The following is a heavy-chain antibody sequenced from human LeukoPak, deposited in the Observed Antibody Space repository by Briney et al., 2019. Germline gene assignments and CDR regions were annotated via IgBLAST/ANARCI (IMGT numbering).Heavy chain of an antibody. Sequence: GGSLRLSCAASGFTFSSYAMSWVRQAPGKGLEWVSAISGSGGSTYYADSVKGRFTISRDNSKNTLYLQMNSLRAEDTAVYYCARVRYSYGYSMDVWGQGTTVTVSS. CDR2: ISGSGGST. V-gene: IGHV3-23*01. CDR3: ARVRYSYGYSMDV. CDR1: GFTFSSYA. J-gene: IGHJ6*02. D-gene: IGHD5-18*01.